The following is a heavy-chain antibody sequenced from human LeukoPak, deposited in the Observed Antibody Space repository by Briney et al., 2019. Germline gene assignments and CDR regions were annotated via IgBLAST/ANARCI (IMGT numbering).Heavy chain of an antibody. J-gene: IGHJ4*02. CDR2: IYYSGST. Sequence: PSQTLSLTCTVSGGSISSYYWSWIRQPPGKGLEWIGYIYYSGSTNHNPSLKSRVTISVDTSKNQFSLKLSSVTAADTAVYYCARVGTDDYGDYYFDYWGQGTLVTVSS. V-gene: IGHV4-59*01. CDR1: GGSISSYY. D-gene: IGHD4-17*01. CDR3: ARVGTDDYGDYYFDY.